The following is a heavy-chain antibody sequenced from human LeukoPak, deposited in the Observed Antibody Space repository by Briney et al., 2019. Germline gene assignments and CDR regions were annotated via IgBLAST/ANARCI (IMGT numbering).Heavy chain of an antibody. CDR1: GFTFSSYA. J-gene: IGHJ4*02. CDR2: ISGSGGST. D-gene: IGHD2-2*01. V-gene: IGHV3-23*01. Sequence: GGSLRLSCAASGFTFSSYAMTWVRQAPGKGLEWVSAISGSGGSTYHADSVKGRFTISRDNSKSTLYLQMNSLRAEDTAVYFCATDTSAIFDSWGQGTLVTVSS. CDR3: ATDTSAIFDS.